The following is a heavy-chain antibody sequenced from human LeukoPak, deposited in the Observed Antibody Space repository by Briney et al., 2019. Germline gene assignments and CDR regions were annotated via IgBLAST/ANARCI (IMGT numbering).Heavy chain of an antibody. J-gene: IGHJ4*02. CDR3: ARDKGYDFWSGYYRIDY. V-gene: IGHV3-48*01. D-gene: IGHD3-3*01. Sequence: GGSLRLSCAASGFTFSSYSMNWVRQAPGKGLEWVSYISSSSSTIYYADSVKGRFTISRDNAKNSLYLQMNSLRAEDTAVYYCARDKGYDFWSGYYRIDYWGQGTLVTVSS. CDR1: GFTFSSYS. CDR2: ISSSSSTI.